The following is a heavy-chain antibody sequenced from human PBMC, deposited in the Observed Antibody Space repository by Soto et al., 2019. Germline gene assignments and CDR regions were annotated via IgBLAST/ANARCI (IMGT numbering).Heavy chain of an antibody. Sequence: QLQLQESGPGLVKPSETLSLTCTVSGGSVSSSSYHWGWIRQSPGKGLEWIGSINYSGSTYSTYYNPSLKSRVTISVDTSKNHFSLRLTSVTAADTAVYYCARRAYYFASGSLDFWGQGILVTVSS. J-gene: IGHJ4*02. CDR2: INYSGSTYST. CDR3: ARRAYYFASGSLDF. CDR1: GGSVSSSSYH. V-gene: IGHV4-39*02. D-gene: IGHD3-10*01.